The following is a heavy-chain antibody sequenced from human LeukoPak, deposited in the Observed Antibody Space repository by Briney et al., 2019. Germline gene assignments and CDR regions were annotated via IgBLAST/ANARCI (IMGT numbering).Heavy chain of an antibody. Sequence: GGSLRLSCAASGFAFSNCWMHWVRQAPGKGLMWVSRINSDGSSTSYADSVKGRFTISRDNARNTLYLQMNSLRVEDAAVYYCARMAFDIWGQGTMVTVSS. CDR3: ARMAFDI. V-gene: IGHV3-74*01. CDR1: GFAFSNCW. CDR2: INSDGSST. J-gene: IGHJ3*02.